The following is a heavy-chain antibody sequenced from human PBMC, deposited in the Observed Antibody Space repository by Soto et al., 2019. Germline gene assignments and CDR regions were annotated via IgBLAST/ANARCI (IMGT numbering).Heavy chain of an antibody. V-gene: IGHV1-3*01. CDR1: GYTFTSYA. Sequence: ASVKVSCKASGYTFTSYAMHWVRQAPGQRLEWMGWINAGNGNTKYSQKFQGRVTITRDTSAGTAYMELSSLRSEDTAVYYCARDAEGYSSSWVRWYYYYGMDVWGQGTTVTVSS. CDR3: ARDAEGYSSSWVRWYYYYGMDV. CDR2: INAGNGNT. J-gene: IGHJ6*02. D-gene: IGHD6-13*01.